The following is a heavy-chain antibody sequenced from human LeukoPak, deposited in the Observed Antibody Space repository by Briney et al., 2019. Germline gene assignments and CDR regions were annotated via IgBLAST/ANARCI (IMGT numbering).Heavy chain of an antibody. Sequence: ASVKVSCKASGYTFTSYGISWVRQAPGQGLEWMGWINTNTGNPTYAQGFTGRFVFSLDTSVSTAYLQISSLKAEDTAVYYCARAGYCSSTSCSAAVDYWGQGTLVTVSS. CDR3: ARAGYCSSTSCSAAVDY. J-gene: IGHJ4*02. V-gene: IGHV7-4-1*02. CDR2: INTNTGNP. D-gene: IGHD2-2*01. CDR1: GYTFTSYG.